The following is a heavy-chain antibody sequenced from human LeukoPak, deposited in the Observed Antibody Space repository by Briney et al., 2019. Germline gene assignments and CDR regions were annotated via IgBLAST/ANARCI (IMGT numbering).Heavy chain of an antibody. CDR3: ARGGVYGIRFLEWLLHNWFDP. Sequence: ASVKVSCKASGYTFTSYYMHWVRQAPGQGLEWMGIINPSGGSTSYAQKFQGRVTMTRDMSTSTVYMDLSSLRSEDTAVYYCARGGVYGIRFLEWLLHNWFDPWGQGTLVTVSS. CDR1: GYTFTSYY. J-gene: IGHJ5*02. V-gene: IGHV1-46*01. D-gene: IGHD3-3*01. CDR2: INPSGGST.